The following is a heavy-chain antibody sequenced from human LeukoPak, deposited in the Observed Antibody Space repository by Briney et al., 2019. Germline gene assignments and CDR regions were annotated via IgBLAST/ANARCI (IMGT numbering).Heavy chain of an antibody. V-gene: IGHV1-2*02. CDR2: INPNSGGT. Sequence: ASVKVSCKASGGTFSSYAISWVRQAPGQGLEWMGWINPNSGGTNYAQKFQGRVTITRDLSPDTVYMELSSLRSEDTAVYYCAALIGTGYSIESWGQGTLVTVSS. CDR3: AALIGTGYSIES. J-gene: IGHJ4*02. D-gene: IGHD3-22*01. CDR1: GGTFSSYA.